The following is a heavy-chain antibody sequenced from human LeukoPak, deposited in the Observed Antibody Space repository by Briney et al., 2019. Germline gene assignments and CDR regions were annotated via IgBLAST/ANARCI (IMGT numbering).Heavy chain of an antibody. D-gene: IGHD6-19*01. CDR1: GFTFSSYG. V-gene: IGHV3-30*18. CDR3: AKDRSSGGGIDV. Sequence: PGRSLRLSCAASGFTFSSYGMHWVRQAPGKGLEWVAVISYDGSNKYYADSVKGRFTISRDNSKNTLYLQMNSLRAEDTAVYYCAKDRSSGGGIDVWGQGTTVTVSS. CDR2: ISYDGSNK. J-gene: IGHJ6*02.